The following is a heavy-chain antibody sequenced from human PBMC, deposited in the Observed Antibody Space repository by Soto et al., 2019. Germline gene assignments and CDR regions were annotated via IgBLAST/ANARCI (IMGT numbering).Heavy chain of an antibody. Sequence: SETLSLTCAVSGGSISRGGYSWSWIRQPPGKGLGWMGYIYHSGSTYYNPSLKSRVTISVDRSRYQFSRKLSSVTAADTAVDYCSRGVVAALANWFDRWGQRTLVSVSS. CDR3: SRGVVAALANWFDR. CDR1: GGSISRGGYS. J-gene: IGHJ5*02. V-gene: IGHV4-30-2*01. CDR2: IYHSGST. D-gene: IGHD6-25*01.